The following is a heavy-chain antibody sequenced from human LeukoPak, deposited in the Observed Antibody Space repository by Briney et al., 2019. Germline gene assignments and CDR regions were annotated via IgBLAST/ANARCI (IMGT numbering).Heavy chain of an antibody. CDR3: ARGVLQDWFDP. CDR2: ISYDGSNK. V-gene: IGHV3-30*04. D-gene: IGHD3-10*01. Sequence: GGSLRLSCAASGIIFSGYAMHWVRQAPGKGLEWVAVISYDGSNKYYADSVKGRFTISRDNSKNTLYLQMNSLRAEDTAVYYCARGVLQDWFDPWGQGTLVTVSS. CDR1: GIIFSGYA. J-gene: IGHJ5*02.